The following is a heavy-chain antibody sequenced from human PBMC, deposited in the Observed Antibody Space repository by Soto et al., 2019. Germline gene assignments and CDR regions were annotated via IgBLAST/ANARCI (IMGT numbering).Heavy chain of an antibody. J-gene: IGHJ4*02. D-gene: IGHD3-22*01. CDR3: ARGYYYDSSGSLTDY. V-gene: IGHV1-18*01. CDR2: ISAYNGNT. CDR1: GYTFTSYG. Sequence: SVKVSCKASGYTFTSYGISWVRQAPGQGLEWMGWISAYNGNTNYAQKLQGRVTMTTGTSTSTAYMEMRSLRSDDTAVYYCARGYYYDSSGSLTDYWGQGTLVTVS.